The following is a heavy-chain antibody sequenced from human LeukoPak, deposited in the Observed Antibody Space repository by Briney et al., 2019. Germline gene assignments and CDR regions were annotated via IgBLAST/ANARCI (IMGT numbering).Heavy chain of an antibody. CDR3: ARLEGAGIAAAGTDFTDAFDI. D-gene: IGHD6-13*01. V-gene: IGHV5-51*01. Sequence: GESLKISCKGFGYSFTSYWIGWVRQMPGKGLEWMGIIYPGDSDTRYSPSFQGQVTISADKSISTAYLQWSSLKASDTAMYYCARLEGAGIAAAGTDFTDAFDIWGQGTMVTVSS. CDR2: IYPGDSDT. CDR1: GYSFTSYW. J-gene: IGHJ3*02.